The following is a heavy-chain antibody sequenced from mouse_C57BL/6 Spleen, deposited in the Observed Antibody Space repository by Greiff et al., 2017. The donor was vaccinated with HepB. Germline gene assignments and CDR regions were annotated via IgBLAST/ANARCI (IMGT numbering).Heavy chain of an antibody. V-gene: IGHV5-9*01. J-gene: IGHJ1*03. Sequence: EVMLVESGGGLVKPGGSLKLSCAASGFTFSSYTMSWVRQTPEKRLEWVATISGGGGNTYYPDSVKGRVTIARDNAKNPLYLQMSSLRSEDTALYYCARPITTVPYWYFDVWGTGTTVTVSS. D-gene: IGHD1-1*01. CDR1: GFTFSSYT. CDR3: ARPITTVPYWYFDV. CDR2: ISGGGGNT.